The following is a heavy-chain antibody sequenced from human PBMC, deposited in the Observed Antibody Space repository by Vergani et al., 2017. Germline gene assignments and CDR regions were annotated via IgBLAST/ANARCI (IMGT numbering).Heavy chain of an antibody. V-gene: IGHV3-30*02. D-gene: IGHD1-1*01. J-gene: IGHJ3*02. CDR3: AKGWNDVDAFDI. CDR2: IRYDGSNK. CDR1: GFTFSSYG. Sequence: VQLLESGGGLVQPGGSLRLSCAASGFTFSSYGMHWVRQAPGKGLEWVAFIRYDGSNKYYADSVKGRFTISRDNSKNTLYLQMNSLRAEDTAVYYCAKGWNDVDAFDIWGQGTMVTVSS.